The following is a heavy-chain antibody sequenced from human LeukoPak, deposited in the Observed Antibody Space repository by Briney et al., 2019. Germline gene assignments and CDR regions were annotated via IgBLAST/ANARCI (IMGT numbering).Heavy chain of an antibody. CDR2: IYYSGNT. J-gene: IGHJ4*02. CDR3: AREGSAEVDLDY. CDR1: GGSITTTTYY. D-gene: IGHD1-14*01. Sequence: SSETLSLTCTVSGGSITTTTYYWGWIRQPPGKGLEWIGSIYYSGNTYYNPSLKSRVTISVDTSKNQFSLKLSSVTAADTAVYYCAREGSAEVDLDYWGQGTLVTVSS. V-gene: IGHV4-39*07.